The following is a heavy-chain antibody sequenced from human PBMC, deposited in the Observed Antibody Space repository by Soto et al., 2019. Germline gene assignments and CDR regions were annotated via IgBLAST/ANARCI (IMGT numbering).Heavy chain of an antibody. CDR3: IQSRCGGDCLQSYASYYYYGMDV. CDR1: GFSLSTSGVG. J-gene: IGHJ6*02. D-gene: IGHD2-21*02. CDR2: IYWDDDK. Sequence: SGPTLVNPTQTLTLTCPFSGFSLSTSGVGVGWIRQPPGKALEWLALIYWDDDKRYSPSLRSRLTITKDTSKNQVVLTMTNMDPVDTATYYCIQSRCGGDCLQSYASYYYYGMDVWGQGTTVTVSS. V-gene: IGHV2-5*02.